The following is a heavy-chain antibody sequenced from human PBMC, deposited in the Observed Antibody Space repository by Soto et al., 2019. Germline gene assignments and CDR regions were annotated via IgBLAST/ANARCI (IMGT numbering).Heavy chain of an antibody. J-gene: IGHJ4*02. Sequence: SETLSLTCTVSGGSISSYYWSWIRQPPGKGLEWIGYIYYSGITKTNPSLKSRVTISIDTSKNQFSLKLSSVTAVDTAVYYCVRLEQYCTGGSCHFAFDDWGQGTLVTSPQ. CDR2: IYYSGIT. CDR1: GGSISSYY. V-gene: IGHV4-59*08. D-gene: IGHD2-15*01. CDR3: VRLEQYCTGGSCHFAFDD.